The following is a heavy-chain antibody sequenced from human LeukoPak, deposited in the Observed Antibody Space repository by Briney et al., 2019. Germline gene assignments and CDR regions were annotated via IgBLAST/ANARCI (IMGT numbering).Heavy chain of an antibody. CDR2: INHSGST. V-gene: IGHV4-34*01. D-gene: IGHD5-18*01. J-gene: IGHJ6*02. Sequence: PSETLSLTCAVYGGSFSGYYWSWIRQPPGEGLEWIGEINHSGSTNYNPSLKSRVTISVDTSKNQFSLKLSSVTAADTAVYYCARGGGYSYGALYYYYYGMDVWGQGTTVTVSS. CDR1: GGSFSGYY. CDR3: ARGGGYSYGALYYYYYGMDV.